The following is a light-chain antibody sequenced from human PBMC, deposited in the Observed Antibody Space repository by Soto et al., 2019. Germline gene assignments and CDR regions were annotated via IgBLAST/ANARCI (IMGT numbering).Light chain of an antibody. V-gene: IGLV2-23*02. J-gene: IGLJ1*01. Sequence: QSALTQPASVSGSPGQSIPISCTGTTSDVGSSNLVSWYQHHPGKVPKLIIYGVSNRPSGVSNRFSGSKSGNAASLTISGLQAEDEADYYCFSFAGSSTYVFGTGTKLPVL. CDR3: FSFAGSSTYV. CDR1: TSDVGSSNL. CDR2: GVS.